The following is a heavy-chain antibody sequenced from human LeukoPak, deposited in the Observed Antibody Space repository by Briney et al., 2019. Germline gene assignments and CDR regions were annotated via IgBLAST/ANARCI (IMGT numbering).Heavy chain of an antibody. J-gene: IGHJ4*02. Sequence: GASVKVSCKASGYTFTSYYMHWVRQAPGQGLEWMGIINPSGGSTSYAQKFQGRVTMTEDTSTDTAYMELSSLRSEDTAVYYCATAPRARGSGIAFDYWGQGTLVTVSS. D-gene: IGHD6-13*01. V-gene: IGHV1-46*01. CDR1: GYTFTSYY. CDR2: INPSGGST. CDR3: ATAPRARGSGIAFDY.